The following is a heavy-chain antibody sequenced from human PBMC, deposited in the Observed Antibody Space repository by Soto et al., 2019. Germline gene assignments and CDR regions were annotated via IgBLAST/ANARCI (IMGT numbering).Heavy chain of an antibody. CDR1: GDSFSKYT. V-gene: IGHV1-69*01. J-gene: IGHJ4*02. D-gene: IGHD1-1*01. Sequence: QVQLVQSGAEVKKPGSSVRVSCKASGDSFSKYTVNWVRQAPRQGLEWMGGIIPRFVTTNYAPAIQGRVTITADQSMNTVYMELSSLRSEDTALYYCARGRGLYNSGRSQLDSWRQGTLVTVSS. CDR3: ARGRGLYNSGRSQLDS. CDR2: IIPRFVTT.